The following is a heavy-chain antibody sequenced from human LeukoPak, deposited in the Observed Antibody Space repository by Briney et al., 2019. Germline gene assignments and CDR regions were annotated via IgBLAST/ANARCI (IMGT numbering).Heavy chain of an antibody. J-gene: IGHJ5*02. CDR2: IYPGDSDT. Sequence: GESLKISCKGSGYSFTSYWIGWVRQMPGKGLEWMGIIYPGDSDTRYSPSFQGQVTISADKSISTAYLQWSSLKASDTAMYYCARHRGTIYSSSWYWFDPWGQGTLVTVSS. CDR3: ARHRGTIYSSSWYWFDP. D-gene: IGHD6-13*01. CDR1: GYSFTSYW. V-gene: IGHV5-51*01.